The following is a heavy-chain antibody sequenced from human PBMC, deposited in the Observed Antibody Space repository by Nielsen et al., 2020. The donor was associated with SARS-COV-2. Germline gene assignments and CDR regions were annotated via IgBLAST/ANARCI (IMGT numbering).Heavy chain of an antibody. J-gene: IGHJ3*02. CDR3: ARDGGRRTMFGVNHRVRKDAFDI. Sequence: GGSLRLSCAASGFTFSSYAMNWVRQAPGKGLEWVSSISGSSNSIYYADSMKGRFTISRDNAKNSLFLQMNRLRVEDTAVYYCARDGGRRTMFGVNHRVRKDAFDIWGQGTMVTVSS. V-gene: IGHV3-21*01. CDR1: GFTFSSYA. CDR2: ISGSSNSI. D-gene: IGHD3-3*01.